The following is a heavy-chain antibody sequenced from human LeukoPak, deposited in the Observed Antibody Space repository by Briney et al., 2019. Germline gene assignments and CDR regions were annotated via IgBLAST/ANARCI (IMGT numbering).Heavy chain of an antibody. D-gene: IGHD4-11*01. CDR1: GGSISSHY. V-gene: IGHV4-59*11. J-gene: IGHJ6*03. CDR2: IYYSGST. Sequence: PSETLSLTCTVSGGSISSHYWSWIRQPPGKGLEWIGYIYYSGSTNYNPSLKSRVTISVDTSKNQFSLKLSSATAADTAVYYCARVSTVRSYYYYYYMDVWGKGTTVTVSS. CDR3: ARVSTVRSYYYYYYMDV.